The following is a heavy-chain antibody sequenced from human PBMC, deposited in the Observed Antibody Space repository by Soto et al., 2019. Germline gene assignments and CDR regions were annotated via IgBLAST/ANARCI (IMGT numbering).Heavy chain of an antibody. V-gene: IGHV3-30*18. J-gene: IGHJ4*02. D-gene: IGHD3-22*01. CDR3: AKEYYYDSTGGPDFDY. CDR1: GFTFSSYG. Sequence: GSLRLSCAASGFTFSSYGMHWVRQAPGKGLEWVAVISYDGSNKYYADSVKGRFTISRDNSKNTLYLQMNSLRAEDTAVYYCAKEYYYDSTGGPDFDYWGQGTLVTVSS. CDR2: ISYDGSNK.